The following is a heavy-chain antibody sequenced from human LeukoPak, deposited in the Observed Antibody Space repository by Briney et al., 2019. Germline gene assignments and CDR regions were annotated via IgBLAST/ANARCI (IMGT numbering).Heavy chain of an antibody. J-gene: IGHJ4*02. Sequence: APVKVSCKASGYTFTSYGISWVRQAPGQGLEWMGWISAYNGNTNYAQKLQGRVTMTTDTSTSTAYMELRSLRSDDTAVYYCARALLLWFGDWLQGSEWTDYWGQGTLVTVSS. CDR1: GYTFTSYG. V-gene: IGHV1-18*01. CDR3: ARALLLWFGDWLQGSEWTDY. D-gene: IGHD3-10*01. CDR2: ISAYNGNT.